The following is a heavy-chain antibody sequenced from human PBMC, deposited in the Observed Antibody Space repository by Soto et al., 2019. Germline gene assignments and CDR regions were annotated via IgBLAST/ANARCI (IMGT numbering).Heavy chain of an antibody. J-gene: IGHJ5*02. Sequence: QVQLVQSGAEVKKPGSSVKVSCKASGGTFSSYAISWVRQAPGQGLEWMGGIIPIFGTANYSQKVQGRVTVNADESTRTAYMEVGKQRAEDTAVYYCARDPGDPWGQGTLVTVSS. CDR3: ARDPGDP. CDR1: GGTFSSYA. CDR2: IIPIFGTA. V-gene: IGHV1-69*01.